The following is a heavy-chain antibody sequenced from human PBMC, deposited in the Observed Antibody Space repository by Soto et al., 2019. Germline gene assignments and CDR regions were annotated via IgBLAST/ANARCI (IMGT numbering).Heavy chain of an antibody. CDR1: GITFRNYL. V-gene: IGHV3-30*18. CDR2: ISRDGDNI. CDR3: AKSPIYGSSGYYYYFDY. D-gene: IGHD3-22*01. J-gene: IGHJ4*02. Sequence: QVQLVESGGGVVQPGRSLRLSWVAFGITFRNYLMHWVRQAPAKGWGGVAEISRDGDNIHYADSVKGRFTISRDNSKNTLNLQMNSLRAEDTAVYYCAKSPIYGSSGYYYYFDYWGQGALVTVSP.